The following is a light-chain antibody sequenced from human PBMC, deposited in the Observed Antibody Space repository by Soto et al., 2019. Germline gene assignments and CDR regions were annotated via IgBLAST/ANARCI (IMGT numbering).Light chain of an antibody. Sequence: DIQMTQSPSTLSASVGDGVTITCRASQNISVWLAWYQQRPGKAPKFLIYDASSLETGVPSRFSGSGSGTEFTLTIRSLQPDDFATYYGQQYDSSSPTFGHGTKLEIK. J-gene: IGKJ2*01. CDR3: QQYDSSSPT. CDR1: QNISVW. V-gene: IGKV1-5*01. CDR2: DAS.